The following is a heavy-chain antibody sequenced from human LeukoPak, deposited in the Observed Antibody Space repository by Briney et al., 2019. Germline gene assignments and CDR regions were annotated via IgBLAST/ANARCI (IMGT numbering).Heavy chain of an antibody. Sequence: GGSLRLSCAASGFTFSSYSMNWVRQAPGKGLEWISSISSSSSYIYYADSVKGRFTISRDNAKNSLYLQMNSLRAEDTAVYYCADEGPYYYDSSGYQHWGQGTLVTVSS. V-gene: IGHV3-21*04. J-gene: IGHJ1*01. CDR1: GFTFSSYS. D-gene: IGHD3-22*01. CDR3: ADEGPYYYDSSGYQH. CDR2: ISSSSSYI.